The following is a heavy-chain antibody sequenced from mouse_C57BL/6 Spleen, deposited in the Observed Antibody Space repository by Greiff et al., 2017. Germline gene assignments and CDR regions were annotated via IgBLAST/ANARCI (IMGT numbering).Heavy chain of an antibody. CDR3: AKEGGIYYCSSHWYFDV. CDR1: GYTFTSYW. D-gene: IGHD1-1*01. V-gene: IGHV1-72*01. J-gene: IGHJ1*03. Sequence: QVQLKQPGAELVKPGASVKLSCKASGYTFTSYWMHWVKQRPGRGLEWIGRIDPNSGGTKYNEKFKSKATLTVDKPSSTAYMQLSSRTSEDSAVYYCAKEGGIYYCSSHWYFDVWGTGTTVTVSS. CDR2: IDPNSGGT.